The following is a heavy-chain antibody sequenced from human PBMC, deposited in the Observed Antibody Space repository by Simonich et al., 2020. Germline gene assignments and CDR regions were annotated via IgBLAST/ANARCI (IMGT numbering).Heavy chain of an antibody. J-gene: IGHJ3*02. Sequence: QITLKESGPTLVKPTQTLTLTCTFSGFSLSTSGVGVGWIRQPPGKALEWLALIYWEDDKRYSPSPKSRLTITKDTSKNQVVLTMTNMDPVDTATYYCAHKLSGWFGERDAFDIWGQGTMVTVSS. V-gene: IGHV2-5*02. CDR3: AHKLSGWFGERDAFDI. CDR1: GFSLSTSGVG. D-gene: IGHD3-10*01. CDR2: IYWEDDK.